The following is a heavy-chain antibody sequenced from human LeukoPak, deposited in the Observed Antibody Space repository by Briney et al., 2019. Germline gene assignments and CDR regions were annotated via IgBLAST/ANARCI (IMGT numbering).Heavy chain of an antibody. CDR1: GFTFSSFW. D-gene: IGHD3-10*01. J-gene: IGHJ4*02. V-gene: IGHV3-7*01. CDR3: ARGDDRGSGSYSGFDY. CDR2: ISKDGSEK. Sequence: GGSLRLSCAASGFTFSSFWMSWVRQAPGKGLEWVAIISKDGSEKYYVDSVKGRFTISRDNAKNSLYLQMNSLRAEDTALYYCARGDDRGSGSYSGFDYWGQGTLVTVSS.